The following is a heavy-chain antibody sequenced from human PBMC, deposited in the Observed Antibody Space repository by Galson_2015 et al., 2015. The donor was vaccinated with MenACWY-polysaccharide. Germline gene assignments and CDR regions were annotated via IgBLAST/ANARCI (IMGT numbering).Heavy chain of an antibody. V-gene: IGHV3-74*01. CDR1: GFSFSTYW. CDR2: INADGSAT. CDR3: TKAGAKYCRGSSCYFNLFDP. Sequence: SLRLSCAASGFSFSTYWMHWVRHAPGKGLVWVSRINADGSATDYADSVRGRFTISRDNAKNTLYLEMNSLRAEDTAVYYCTKAGAKYCRGSSCYFNLFDPWGQGTLVTVSS. J-gene: IGHJ5*02. D-gene: IGHD2-15*01.